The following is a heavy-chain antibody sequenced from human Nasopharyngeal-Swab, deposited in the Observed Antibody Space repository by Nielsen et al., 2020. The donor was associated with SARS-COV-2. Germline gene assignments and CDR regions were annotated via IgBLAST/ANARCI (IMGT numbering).Heavy chain of an antibody. J-gene: IGHJ4*02. Sequence: GESLKISCAASGFTFDDYAMHWVRQAPGKGLECVAIISFDGSHIEYADSVKGRFTISRDYSKSTLYLQMDSLTDEDTAVYYCARDQVQVWSYVGVYDFWGQGTLVTVSS. V-gene: IGHV3-30*04. D-gene: IGHD3-10*02. CDR1: GFTFDDYA. CDR3: ARDQVQVWSYVGVYDF. CDR2: ISFDGSHI.